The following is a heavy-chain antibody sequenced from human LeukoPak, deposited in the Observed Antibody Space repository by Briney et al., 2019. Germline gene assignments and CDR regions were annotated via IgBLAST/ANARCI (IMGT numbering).Heavy chain of an antibody. V-gene: IGHV4-39*01. CDR1: GGSISSGSYY. CDR3: ASGDIVVVPAASAFDY. Sequence: PSETLSLTCTVSGGSISSGSYYWGWIRQPPGKGLEWIGSIYYSGSTYYNPSLKSRVTISVDTSKNHFSLKLSSVTAADTAVYYCASGDIVVVPAASAFDYWGQGTLVTVSS. D-gene: IGHD2-2*01. J-gene: IGHJ4*02. CDR2: IYYSGST.